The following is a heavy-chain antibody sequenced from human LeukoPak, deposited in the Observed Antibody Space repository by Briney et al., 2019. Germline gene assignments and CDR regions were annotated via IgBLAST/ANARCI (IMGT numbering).Heavy chain of an antibody. CDR1: GYTFTGYY. J-gene: IGHJ4*02. V-gene: IGHV1-2*02. CDR2: INPNSGGT. Sequence: ASVKVSCKSSGYTFTGYYMHWVRQAPGQGLEWMGWINPNSGGTNYAQKFQGRVTMNRDTSISTAYMELSRLRSDDTAVYYCARAGIAVAGPFFDYWGQGTLVTVSS. D-gene: IGHD6-19*01. CDR3: ARAGIAVAGPFFDY.